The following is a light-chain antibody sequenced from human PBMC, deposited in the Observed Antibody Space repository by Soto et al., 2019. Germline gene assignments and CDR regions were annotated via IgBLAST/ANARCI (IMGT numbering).Light chain of an antibody. CDR3: GTWDDSLRAGV. CDR1: SSNVGSNT. V-gene: IGLV1-44*01. Sequence: QSVLTQPPSASGTPGQRVTISCSGSSSNVGSNTVSWYQQLPGTAPKVLIYSDGQRPSGVPDRFSGSRSGSSASLAISGLQSGDEGDYYCGTWDDSLRAGVFGGGTKVTVL. CDR2: SDG. J-gene: IGLJ3*02.